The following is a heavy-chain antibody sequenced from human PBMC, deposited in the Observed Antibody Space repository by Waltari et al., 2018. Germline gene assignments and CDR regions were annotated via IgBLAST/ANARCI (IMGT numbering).Heavy chain of an antibody. J-gene: IGHJ4*02. CDR1: GFTFSSFW. D-gene: IGHD1-26*01. V-gene: IGHV3-74*01. Sequence: EVQLVESGGGLVQPGGSLRLSCEASGFTFSSFWMHWVRQAPGKGLVWVSRINSDGSSTSYADSVKGRFTISRDNAKNTLYLQMNSLRAEDTAVYYCASARYSGTYYNDYWGQGMLVTVSP. CDR3: ASARYSGTYYNDY. CDR2: INSDGSST.